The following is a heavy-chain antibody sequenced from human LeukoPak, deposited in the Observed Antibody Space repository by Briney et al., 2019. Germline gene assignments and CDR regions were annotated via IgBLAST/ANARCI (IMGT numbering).Heavy chain of an antibody. Sequence: SETLTLTCIVSGGSISSNSYYWGWIRQPPGKGLEWIGEINHSGSTNYNPALKSRVTISVDPSNNQFSLKQSSRTADNPAVYYCADRRDGYNCYFDYWGQGTLVTVSS. CDR3: ADRRDGYNCYFDY. CDR2: INHSGST. J-gene: IGHJ4*02. D-gene: IGHD5-24*01. V-gene: IGHV4-39*01. CDR1: GGSISSNSYY.